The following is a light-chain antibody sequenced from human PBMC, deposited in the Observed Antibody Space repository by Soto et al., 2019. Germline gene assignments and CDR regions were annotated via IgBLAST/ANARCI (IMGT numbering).Light chain of an antibody. V-gene: IGKV3D-20*02. Sequence: EIVLTQSPGTLSLSPGERATLSCRASQSVSSSYLAWYQQKPGQAPRLLIYGASTRATGIPARFGGSGSGTDFTLTISSLEPEDFAVYYCQQRSNWPWTFGQGTKVDIK. CDR2: GAS. CDR1: QSVSSSY. J-gene: IGKJ1*01. CDR3: QQRSNWPWT.